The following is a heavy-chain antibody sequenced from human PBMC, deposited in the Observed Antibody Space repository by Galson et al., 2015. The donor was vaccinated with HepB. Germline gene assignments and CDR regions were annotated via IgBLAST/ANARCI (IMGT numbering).Heavy chain of an antibody. CDR2: ISYDGSNK. Sequence: SLRLSCAASGFTFSSYAMHWVRQAPGKGLEWVAVISYDGSNKYYADSVKGRFTISRDNSKNTLYLQMNSLRAEDTAVYYCARDEALYYDSSGYLDYWGQGTLVTVSS. CDR1: GFTFSSYA. V-gene: IGHV3-30-3*01. D-gene: IGHD3-22*01. CDR3: ARDEALYYDSSGYLDY. J-gene: IGHJ4*02.